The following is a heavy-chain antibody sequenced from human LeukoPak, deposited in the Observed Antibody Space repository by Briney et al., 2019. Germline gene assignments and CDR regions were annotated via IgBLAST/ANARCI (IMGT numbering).Heavy chain of an antibody. CDR2: IYHSGST. J-gene: IGHJ6*03. Sequence: SETLSLTCTVSGYSISSGYYWGWIRQPPGKGLEWIGSIYHSGSTYYNPSLKSRVTISVDTSKNQCSLKLSSVTAADTAVYYCARDHANYMDVWGKGTTVTVSS. CDR3: ARDHANYMDV. CDR1: GYSISSGYY. V-gene: IGHV4-38-2*02.